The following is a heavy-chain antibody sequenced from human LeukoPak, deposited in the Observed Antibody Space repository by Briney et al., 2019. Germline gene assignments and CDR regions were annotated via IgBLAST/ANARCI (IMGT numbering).Heavy chain of an antibody. J-gene: IGHJ3*02. CDR1: GFTFSRYS. D-gene: IGHD2-2*02. Sequence: PGGSLRLSCAASGFTFSRYSMNWVRQAPGKGLEWVSSMSSSSSYIYCADSVKGRFTISRDNTKNSVYLQMDSLRAEDTAVYYCARAPGGIVVVPGAIQDAFDIWGQGTMVTVSS. CDR3: ARAPGGIVVVPGAIQDAFDI. V-gene: IGHV3-21*01. CDR2: MSSSSSYI.